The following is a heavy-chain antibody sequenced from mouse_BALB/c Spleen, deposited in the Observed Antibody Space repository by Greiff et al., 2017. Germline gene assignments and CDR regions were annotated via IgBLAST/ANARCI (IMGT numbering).Heavy chain of an antibody. CDR3: ARSARATYYYAMDY. Sequence: VQLQQSGPQLVRPGASVKISCKASGYSFTSYWMHWVKQRPGQGLEWIGMIDPSDSETRLNQKFKDKATLTVDKSSSTAYMQLSSPTSEDSAVYYCARSARATYYYAMDYWGQGTSVTVSS. V-gene: IGHV1S127*01. CDR1: GYSFTSYW. J-gene: IGHJ4*01. D-gene: IGHD3-1*01. CDR2: IDPSDSET.